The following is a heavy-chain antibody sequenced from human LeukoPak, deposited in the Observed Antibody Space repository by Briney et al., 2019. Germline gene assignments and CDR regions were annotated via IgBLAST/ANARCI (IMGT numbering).Heavy chain of an antibody. CDR1: GGSISSSSYY. CDR3: ARLENLRWLVFDY. V-gene: IGHV4-39*01. J-gene: IGHJ4*02. Sequence: SETLSLTCTVSGGSISSSSYYWGWIRQPPGKGLEWIGSIHYSGSTYYNPSLKSRVTISVDTSKNQFSLKLSSVTAADTAVYYCARLENLRWLVFDYWGQGTRVTVPS. CDR2: IHYSGST. D-gene: IGHD6-19*01.